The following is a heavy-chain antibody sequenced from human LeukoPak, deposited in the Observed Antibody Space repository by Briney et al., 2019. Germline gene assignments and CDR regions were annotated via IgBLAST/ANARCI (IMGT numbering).Heavy chain of an antibody. J-gene: IGHJ6*03. V-gene: IGHV1-2*02. Sequence: GASVKVSCKASGYTFTGYNLHWVRQAPGQGLEWMGWINPDSGGTLYAQTFQGRVTMTRDTSISTAYMELSRLRSDDTAVYYCARGRYSSSWTLYYYYYYMDVWGKGTTVTVSS. D-gene: IGHD6-13*01. CDR2: INPDSGGT. CDR3: ARGRYSSSWTLYYYYYYMDV. CDR1: GYTFTGYN.